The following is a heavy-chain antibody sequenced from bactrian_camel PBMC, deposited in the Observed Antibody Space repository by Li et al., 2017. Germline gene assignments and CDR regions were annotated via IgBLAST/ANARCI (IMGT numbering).Heavy chain of an antibody. D-gene: IGHD3*01. CDR3: AAGRSTCYSGSWCYGDFGF. Sequence: VQLVESGGGLVQPGGSLRLSCAASGFTFSNYDMNWVRQAPGKGLEWVSSIHRDGSYSYYADSVKGQFTISRDNAKNVVYLQMNSLKPEDTAVYYCAAGRSTCYSGSWCYGDFGFWGQGTQVTVS. CDR1: GFTFSNYD. V-gene: IGHV3-2*01. CDR2: IHRDGSYS. J-gene: IGHJ6*01.